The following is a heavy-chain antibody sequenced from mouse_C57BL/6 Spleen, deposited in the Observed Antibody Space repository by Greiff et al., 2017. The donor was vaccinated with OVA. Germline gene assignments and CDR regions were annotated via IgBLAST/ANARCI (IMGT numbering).Heavy chain of an antibody. V-gene: IGHV1-63*01. Sequence: QVQLKESGAELVRPGTSVKMSCKASGYTFTNYWIGWAKQRPGHGLEWIGDIYPGGGYTNYNEKFKGKATLTADKSSSTAYMQFSSLTSEDSAIYYCARRRGANWVFDYWGQGTTLTVSS. D-gene: IGHD4-1*01. CDR2: IYPGGGYT. CDR3: ARRRGANWVFDY. CDR1: GYTFTNYW. J-gene: IGHJ2*01.